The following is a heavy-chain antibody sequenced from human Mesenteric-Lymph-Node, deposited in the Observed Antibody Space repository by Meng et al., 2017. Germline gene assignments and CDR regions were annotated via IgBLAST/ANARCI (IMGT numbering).Heavy chain of an antibody. CDR1: GGSLSGYY. V-gene: IGHV4-34*01. D-gene: IGHD5-18*01. CDR3: ARSPKYSYGRRALDY. J-gene: IGHJ4*02. CDR2: INHSGST. Sequence: VQEQPGGAGRLKPSETLSLTCAVYGGSLSGYYWSWIRQPPGKGLEWIGEINHSGSTNYNPSLKSRVTISVDTSKNQFSLKLSSVTAADTAVYYCARSPKYSYGRRALDYWGQGTLVTVSS.